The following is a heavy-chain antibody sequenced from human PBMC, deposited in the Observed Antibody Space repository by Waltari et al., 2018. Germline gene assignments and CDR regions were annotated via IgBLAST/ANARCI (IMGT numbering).Heavy chain of an antibody. Sequence: VESGGGVVQPGRSLRLSCAASGFTFSSYGMHWVRQAPGKGLEWVAVIWYDGSNKYYADSVKGRFTISRDNSKNTLYLQMNSLRAEDTAVYYCAKETTQYYYGSGSYWGYYYMDVWGKGTTVTVSS. CDR3: AKETTQYYYGSGSYWGYYYMDV. D-gene: IGHD3-10*01. CDR2: IWYDGSNK. CDR1: GFTFSSYG. J-gene: IGHJ6*03. V-gene: IGHV3-33*06.